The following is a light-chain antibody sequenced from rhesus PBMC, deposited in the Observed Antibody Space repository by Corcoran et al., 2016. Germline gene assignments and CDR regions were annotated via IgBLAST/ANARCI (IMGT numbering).Light chain of an antibody. CDR1: SSDIGGYNR. J-gene: IGLJ1*01. Sequence: QAAPTQSPSVSGSPGQSVTISCTGTSSDIGGYNRVSWYQQHPGKVPKLLIYDVNKRPSGVSDRVSGFKSGNTAFLTISGLQAEDEADYYCSSYSTTYTYIFGAGTRLTVL. CDR2: DVN. CDR3: SSYSTTYTYI. V-gene: IGLV2-13*03.